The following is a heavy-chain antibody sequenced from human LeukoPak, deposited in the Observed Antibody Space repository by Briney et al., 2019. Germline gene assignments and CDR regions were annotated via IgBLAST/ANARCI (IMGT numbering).Heavy chain of an antibody. V-gene: IGHV1-18*01. Sequence: GASVKVSCKASGYTFTSYGISWVRQAPGQGLEWMGWISAYNGNTNYAQKLQGRVTMTTDTSTSTAYMELRSLRSDDTAVYYCARSILGYCSGGSCYGVGWFDPWGQGTLVTVSS. CDR2: ISAYNGNT. CDR3: ARSILGYCSGGSCYGVGWFDP. D-gene: IGHD2-15*01. J-gene: IGHJ5*02. CDR1: GYTFTSYG.